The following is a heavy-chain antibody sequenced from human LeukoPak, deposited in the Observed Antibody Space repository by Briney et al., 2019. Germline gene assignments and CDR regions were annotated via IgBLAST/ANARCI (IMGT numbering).Heavy chain of an antibody. D-gene: IGHD3-22*01. CDR2: IYYSGST. V-gene: IGHV4-59*01. CDR1: CGSISSYY. Sequence: SETLSLTCTVSCGSISSYYWSWIRQPPGKGLEWIGYIYYSGSTNYNPSLKSRVTISVDTSKNQFSLKLSSVTAADTAVYYCAREAGSSGYFAYWGQGTLVTVSS. CDR3: AREAGSSGYFAY. J-gene: IGHJ4*02.